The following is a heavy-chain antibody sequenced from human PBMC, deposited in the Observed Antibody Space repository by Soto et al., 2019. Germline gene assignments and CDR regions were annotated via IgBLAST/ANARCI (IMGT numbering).Heavy chain of an antibody. J-gene: IGHJ6*03. V-gene: IGHV3-48*01. D-gene: IGHD5-12*01. Sequence: EVQLVESGGGLVQPGGSLRLSCAASGFTFSSYSMNWVRQAPGKGLEWVSYISSSISTIYYADSVKGRFTISRDNAKNSRYLQMNSLRAEDTAVYYCARDRGYEGYYYYMDVWGKGTTVTVSS. CDR2: ISSSISTI. CDR1: GFTFSSYS. CDR3: ARDRGYEGYYYYMDV.